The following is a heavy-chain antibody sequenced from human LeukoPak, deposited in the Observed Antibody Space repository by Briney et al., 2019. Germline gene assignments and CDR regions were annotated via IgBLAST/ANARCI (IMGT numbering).Heavy chain of an antibody. Sequence: SETLSLTCTVSGGSISSSSYYWGWIRQPPGKGLEWIGSIYYSGSTNYNPSLKSRVTISVDKSKNQFSLKLSSVTAADTAVYYCARDSYDFWSGHPPHYYYYMDVWGKGTTVTVSS. CDR2: IYYSGST. CDR1: GGSISSSSYY. V-gene: IGHV4-39*07. J-gene: IGHJ6*03. CDR3: ARDSYDFWSGHPPHYYYYMDV. D-gene: IGHD3-3*01.